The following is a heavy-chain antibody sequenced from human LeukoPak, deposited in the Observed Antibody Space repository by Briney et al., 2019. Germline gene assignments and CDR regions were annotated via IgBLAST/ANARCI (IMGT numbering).Heavy chain of an antibody. V-gene: IGHV1-69*05. D-gene: IGHD2-2*02. CDR1: VGTFRNYA. Sequence: SVKVSCEASVGTFRNYAFTWVRQAPGQGLEWVGGILSIKVTPKYGQKFRGRVTITRDESRSTASIGLSSVTSEDTAVYSCACAPQHCTTAACYMDPFGPWGQGTV. CDR2: ILSIKVTP. CDR3: ACAPQHCTTAACYMDPFGP. J-gene: IGHJ5*02.